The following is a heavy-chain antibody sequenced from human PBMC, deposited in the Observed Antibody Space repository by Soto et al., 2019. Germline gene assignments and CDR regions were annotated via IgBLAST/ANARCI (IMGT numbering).Heavy chain of an antibody. V-gene: IGHV5-10-1*01. CDR3: ARPPRSFYDSSGYGMDV. J-gene: IGHJ6*02. CDR2: IDPSDSYT. Sequence: PGESLKISCKGSGYSFTSYWISWVRQMPGKGLEWMGRIDPSDSYTNYSPSFQGHVTISADKSISTAYLQWSSLKASDTAMYYCARPPRSFYDSSGYGMDVWGQGTTVTVSS. CDR1: GYSFTSYW. D-gene: IGHD3-22*01.